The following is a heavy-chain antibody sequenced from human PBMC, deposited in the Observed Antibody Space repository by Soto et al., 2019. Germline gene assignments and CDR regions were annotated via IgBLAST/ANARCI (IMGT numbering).Heavy chain of an antibody. D-gene: IGHD3-9*01. J-gene: IGHJ5*02. CDR1: GYPFIKYG. Sequence: QLQLVQSAAEVKKPGASVRVSCKAYGYPFIKYGISWIRQAPEQGLEWMGWIKVDSGYTNYAQKFQGRVTMTADTSSDTAFMELRSLRLYDTAVYFCATSYDTGFDLWGQGTLVSVSS. V-gene: IGHV1-18*04. CDR2: IKVDSGYT. CDR3: ATSYDTGFDL.